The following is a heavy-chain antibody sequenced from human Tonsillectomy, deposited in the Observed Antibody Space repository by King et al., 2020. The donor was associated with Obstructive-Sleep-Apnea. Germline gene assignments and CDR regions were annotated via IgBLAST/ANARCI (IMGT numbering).Heavy chain of an antibody. D-gene: IGHD3-10*01. CDR1: GFTFSSYA. Sequence: EVQLVESGGGLVQPGGSLRLSCAASGFTFSSYAMSWVRQAPGRGLQWVSTISGSGVSTYYADSVKGRFTISRDNSRNTLYLQMNSLRAEDTAGYYCAKYDDSGSYYHYWYFDLWGRGTLVTVSS. V-gene: IGHV3-23*04. CDR3: AKYDDSGSYYHYWYFDL. J-gene: IGHJ2*01. CDR2: ISGSGVST.